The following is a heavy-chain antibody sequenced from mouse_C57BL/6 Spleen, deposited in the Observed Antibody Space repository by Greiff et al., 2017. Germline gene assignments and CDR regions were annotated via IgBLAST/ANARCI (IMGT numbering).Heavy chain of an antibody. CDR3: AIGSSPWFAY. Sequence: QVQLQQPGAELVMPGASVKLSCKASGYTFTSYWMHWVKQRPGQGLEWIGEIDPSDSYTNYNQKFKGKSTLTVDKSSSTAYMQLRSLTSEDSAVYYCAIGSSPWFAYWGQGTLVTVSA. J-gene: IGHJ3*01. CDR1: GYTFTSYW. D-gene: IGHD1-1*01. V-gene: IGHV1-69*01. CDR2: IDPSDSYT.